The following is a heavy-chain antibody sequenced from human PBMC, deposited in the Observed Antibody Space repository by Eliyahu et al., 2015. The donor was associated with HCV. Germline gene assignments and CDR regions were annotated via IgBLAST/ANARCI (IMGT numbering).Heavy chain of an antibody. CDR2: ITTKGENYVT. CDR1: GFXFSASD. J-gene: IGHJ6*02. V-gene: IGHV3-73*01. D-gene: IGHD1-26*01. CDR3: AYYRRDVTTGYSYGMDI. Sequence: EVQLVESGGDLVRPGGSLXLSCAASGFXFSASDXHWVRQASGKGLEWVGRITTKGENYVTTYGASMKGRFTISRDDSKNTAYLQLSSLKPEDSAVYFCAYYRRDVTTGYSYGMDIWGQGTTVTVSS.